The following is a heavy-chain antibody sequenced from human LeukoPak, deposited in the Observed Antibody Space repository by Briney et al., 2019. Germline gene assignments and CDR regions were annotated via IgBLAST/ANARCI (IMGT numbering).Heavy chain of an antibody. J-gene: IGHJ5*02. CDR2: IKHDGSEQ. V-gene: IGHV3-7*01. Sequence: GGSLRLSCAASGFIFTSNRMNWVRQAPGKGLEWVANIKHDGSEQIYVDSVKGRFTISRDNAKDSVYLQMNSLRAEDTAVYYCTRGLGEHGGVSDRWGQGTLVIVS. CDR3: TRGLGEHGGVSDR. CDR1: GFIFTSNR. D-gene: IGHD3-16*01.